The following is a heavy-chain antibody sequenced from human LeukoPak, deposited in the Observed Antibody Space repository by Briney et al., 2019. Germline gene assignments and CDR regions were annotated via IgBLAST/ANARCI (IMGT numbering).Heavy chain of an antibody. Sequence: PGGSLRLSCAASGFTFNYYAMSWVRQAPGKGLEWVSGIGGNGDNAYYADSVKGRFTISRDNSKNTLYLQMNSLRAEDTAVYYCAKDRGWEQHPDAFDIWGQGTMVTVSS. D-gene: IGHD1-26*01. V-gene: IGHV3-23*01. CDR3: AKDRGWEQHPDAFDI. CDR2: IGGNGDNA. CDR1: GFTFNYYA. J-gene: IGHJ3*02.